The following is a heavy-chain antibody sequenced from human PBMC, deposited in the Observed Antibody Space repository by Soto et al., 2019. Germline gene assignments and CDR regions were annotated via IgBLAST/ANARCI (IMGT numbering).Heavy chain of an antibody. D-gene: IGHD5-12*01. CDR3: ARDSPIGSTFSGYDAIDY. V-gene: IGHV1-69*08. CDR2: IIPLLDIT. CDR1: GGAFTNDI. J-gene: IGHJ4*02. Sequence: QVQLVQSGAEVKKPGSSVKVSCKASGGAFTNDIITSVRQAPGQGLEWMGRIIPLLDITNYAQKFQGRVTITADKSTSTAYMELNSLISEDTAVYYCARDSPIGSTFSGYDAIDYWGQGTLVTVSS.